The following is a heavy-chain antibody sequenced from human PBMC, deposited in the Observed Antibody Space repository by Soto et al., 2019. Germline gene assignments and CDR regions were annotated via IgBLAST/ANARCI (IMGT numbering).Heavy chain of an antibody. CDR2: IYYSGST. J-gene: IGHJ6*02. CDR1: GGSISSGGYY. Sequence: QVQLQESGPGLVKPSQTLSLTCTVSGGSISSGGYYWSWIRQHPGKGLEWIGYIYYSGSTYYNPSRKSRVTISVDTSKNQFSLKVSSVTAADTAVYYCARVCGGDCLHGMDVWGQGTTVTVSS. D-gene: IGHD2-21*02. V-gene: IGHV4-31*03. CDR3: ARVCGGDCLHGMDV.